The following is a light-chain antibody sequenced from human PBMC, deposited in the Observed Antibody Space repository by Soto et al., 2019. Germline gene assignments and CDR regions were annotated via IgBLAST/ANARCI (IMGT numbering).Light chain of an antibody. V-gene: IGLV2-14*01. CDR3: SSYRGSSTLVV. CDR2: EVR. Sequence: QSALTQPASVSGSPGQSITISCTGTSSDVGGYSYVSWYQQHPGKAPKLMIYEVRIRPSGVSNRFSGSKSGNTASLTISGLQAEDEADYYCSSYRGSSTLVVFGGGTKVTVL. CDR1: SSDVGGYSY. J-gene: IGLJ2*01.